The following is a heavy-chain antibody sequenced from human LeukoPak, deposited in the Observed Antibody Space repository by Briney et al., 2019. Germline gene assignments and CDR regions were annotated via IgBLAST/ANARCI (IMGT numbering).Heavy chain of an antibody. D-gene: IGHD6-13*01. CDR1: GFTFSDYF. CDR3: ARLGVITAAGTYDY. CDR2: MRGSGDTV. Sequence: GGSLRLSCAASGFTFSDYFMTGIRQAPGNGLEWIAHMRGSGDTVSYADSVRGRFTISRYNVKNSLYLQMNGLRVEDTAVYYCARLGVITAAGTYDYWGQGVPVTVSS. V-gene: IGHV3-11*01. J-gene: IGHJ4*02.